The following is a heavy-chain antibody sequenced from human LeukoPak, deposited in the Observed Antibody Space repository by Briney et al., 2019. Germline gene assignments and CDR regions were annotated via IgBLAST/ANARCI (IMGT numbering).Heavy chain of an antibody. V-gene: IGHV1-24*01. CDR3: ASKAAAGHFDY. D-gene: IGHD6-13*01. CDR1: GYTLTELS. Sequence: ASVKVSCKVSGYTLTELSMHWVRQAPGKGLEWMGGFDPEDGETIYAQKFQGRVTMTEDTSTSTAYMELRSLRSDDTAVYYCASKAAAGHFDYWGQGTLVTVSS. CDR2: FDPEDGET. J-gene: IGHJ4*02.